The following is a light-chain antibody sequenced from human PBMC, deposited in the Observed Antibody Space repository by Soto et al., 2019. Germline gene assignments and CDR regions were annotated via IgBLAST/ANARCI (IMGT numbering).Light chain of an antibody. J-gene: IGLJ1*01. CDR3: TSYTSSSTPYV. CDR1: SSDVGAYDY. Sequence: QSVLKQAASVSGAHGEGITISCTGNSSDVGAYDYVSWYQHHPGKAPKLMIYDVSNRPSGVSYRFSGSKSGDTASLTISGLQAEDEADYYCTSYTSSSTPYVFGTGTKVTVL. V-gene: IGLV2-14*03. CDR2: DVS.